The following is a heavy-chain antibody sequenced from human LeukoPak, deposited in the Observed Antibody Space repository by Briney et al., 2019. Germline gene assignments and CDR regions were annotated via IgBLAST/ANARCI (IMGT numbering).Heavy chain of an antibody. Sequence: SETLSLTCAVYGRSFSGYYWSWIRQPPGKGLEWIGEINHSGSTNYNPSLKSRVTISVDTSKNQFSLKLSSVTAADTAVYYCAREQKYDFWSGYSNWFDPWGQGTLVTVSS. J-gene: IGHJ5*02. CDR3: AREQKYDFWSGYSNWFDP. CDR1: GRSFSGYY. D-gene: IGHD3-3*01. CDR2: INHSGST. V-gene: IGHV4-34*01.